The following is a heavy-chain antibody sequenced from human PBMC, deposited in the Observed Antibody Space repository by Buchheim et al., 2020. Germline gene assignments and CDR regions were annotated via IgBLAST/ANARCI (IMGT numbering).Heavy chain of an antibody. CDR3: ARADNSGTDFDY. CDR2: IYYSGSA. Sequence: QVQLQESGPGLVKPSQPLSLTCTVSGGSISRGYYYWSWIRQPPGKGLEWIGYIYYSGSAYYNPSLKGRVTISLDTSKNQFSLKLSSVTAADTAVYYCARADNSGTDFDYWGQGTL. CDR1: GGSISRGYYY. V-gene: IGHV4-30-4*01. D-gene: IGHD6-19*01. J-gene: IGHJ4*02.